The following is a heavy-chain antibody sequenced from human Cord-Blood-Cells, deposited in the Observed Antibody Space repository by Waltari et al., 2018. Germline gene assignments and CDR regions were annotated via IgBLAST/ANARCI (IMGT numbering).Heavy chain of an antibody. CDR2: MNPNSGNT. D-gene: IGHD6-13*01. V-gene: IGHV1-8*01. J-gene: IGHJ6*02. CDR3: TRHSSWYYYYYGMDV. Sequence: QVQLVQSGAEVKKPGASVKVSCKASGYTFTSYDINWVRQATGQGLEWMGWMNPNSGNTGYAQKFQGRVTMTRNTAISTAYMELSSLRSEDTAVYYCTRHSSWYYYYYGMDVWGQGTTVTVSS. CDR1: GYTFTSYD.